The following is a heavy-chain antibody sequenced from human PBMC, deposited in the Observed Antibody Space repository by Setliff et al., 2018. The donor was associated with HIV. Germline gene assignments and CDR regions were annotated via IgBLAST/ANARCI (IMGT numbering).Heavy chain of an antibody. CDR1: GFTFDDYA. D-gene: IGHD2-2*01. J-gene: IGHJ4*02. CDR2: INWNSNDR. V-gene: IGHV3-9*01. CDR3: TRGYCSTNSCYVSDY. Sequence: SLRLSCAASGFTFDDYAMHWVRQTPGKGLEWVSSINWNSNDRVYADSVKGRFTISRDNAKNTLYLQMNSLRAEDTAVYYCTRGYCSTNSCYVSDYWGQGTLVTAPQ.